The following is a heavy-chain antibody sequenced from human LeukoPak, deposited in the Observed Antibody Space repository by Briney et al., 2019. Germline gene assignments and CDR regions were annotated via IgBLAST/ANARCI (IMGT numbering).Heavy chain of an antibody. J-gene: IGHJ4*02. D-gene: IGHD1-1*01. Sequence: ASVKVSCKVSGYTLTELSMHWVRQAPGKGLEWMGGFDPEDGETIYAQKFQGRVTMTEDTSTDTAYMELSSLRSEDTAVYYCATGPPLQLERLAFDYWGQGTLVTVSS. CDR2: FDPEDGET. V-gene: IGHV1-24*01. CDR3: ATGPPLQLERLAFDY. CDR1: GYTLTELS.